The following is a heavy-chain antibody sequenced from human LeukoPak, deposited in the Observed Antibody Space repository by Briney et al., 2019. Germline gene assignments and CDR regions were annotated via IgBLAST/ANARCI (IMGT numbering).Heavy chain of an antibody. CDR3: ARLVVDPGSSWYHPPPYFDY. D-gene: IGHD6-13*01. CDR1: GGSISSGGYY. V-gene: IGHV4-31*03. Sequence: SPTLSLTCTVSGGSISSGGYYWSWIRPHPGKGLEWIGYIYYSGSTYYNPSLKSRVTISVDTSKNQFSLKLSSVTAADTAVYYCARLVVDPGSSWYHPPPYFDYWGQGTLVTVSS. J-gene: IGHJ4*02. CDR2: IYYSGST.